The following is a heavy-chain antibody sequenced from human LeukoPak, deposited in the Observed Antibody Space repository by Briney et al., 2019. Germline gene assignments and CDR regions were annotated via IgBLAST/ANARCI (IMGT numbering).Heavy chain of an antibody. CDR2: INHSGST. J-gene: IGHJ4*02. CDR1: GGSFSGYY. V-gene: IGHV4-34*01. D-gene: IGHD2-21*02. Sequence: PSETLSLTCTVSGGSFSGYYWSWIRQPPGKGLEWIGEINHSGSTNYNPSLKSRVTLSVDTSKNQFSLKLSSVTAADTAVYYCARTEVYCGGDCYSAIDYWGQGTLVTVSS. CDR3: ARTEVYCGGDCYSAIDY.